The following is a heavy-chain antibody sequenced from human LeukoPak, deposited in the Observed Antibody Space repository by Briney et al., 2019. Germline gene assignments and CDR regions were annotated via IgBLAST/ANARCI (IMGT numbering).Heavy chain of an antibody. V-gene: IGHV3-30*04. J-gene: IGHJ4*02. CDR2: ISYDGSNK. D-gene: IGHD6-13*01. CDR1: GFTFSSYA. Sequence: GGSLRLSCAASGFTFSSYAMHWVRQAPGKGLEWVAVISYDGSNKYYADSVKGRFTISRDNSKNTLYLQMNSLRAEDTAVYYCATPGYSSSWPLRAFDYWGQGTVVTVSS. CDR3: ATPGYSSSWPLRAFDY.